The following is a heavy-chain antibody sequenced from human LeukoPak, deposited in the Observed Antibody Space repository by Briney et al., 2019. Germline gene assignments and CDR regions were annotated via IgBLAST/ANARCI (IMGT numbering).Heavy chain of an antibody. CDR2: ITVNGGDI. J-gene: IGHJ4*02. CDR1: GFTINIYA. D-gene: IGHD6-13*01. CDR3: VKGRISEDGLDF. V-gene: IGHV3-23*01. Sequence: GGSLRLSCAPSGFTINIYAMTWVRQAPGKGLEWVSSITVNGGDISYADSVKGRFTISRDNSKNTLYLQMNSLRAEDTAVYYCVKGRISEDGLDFWGQGTLVTVSS.